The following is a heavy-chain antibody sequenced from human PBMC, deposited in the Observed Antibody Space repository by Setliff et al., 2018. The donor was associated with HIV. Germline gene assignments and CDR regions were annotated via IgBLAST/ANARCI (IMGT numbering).Heavy chain of an antibody. D-gene: IGHD2-15*01. CDR3: ARRIQLRDSSGRSCWTFDI. CDR2: LHYTGTT. V-gene: IGHV4-39*01. CDR1: GASINSGSHN. Sequence: SETLSLTCTVSGASINSGSHNWGWIRQPPGKGLEWIATLHYTGTTYYNPSLKSRVTISTDTSKNQFSLKLSSVTAADTAAYYCARRIQLRDSSGRSCWTFDIWGQGTMVTVSS. J-gene: IGHJ3*02.